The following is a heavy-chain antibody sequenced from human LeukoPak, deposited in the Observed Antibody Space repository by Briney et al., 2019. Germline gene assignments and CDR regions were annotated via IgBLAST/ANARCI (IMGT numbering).Heavy chain of an antibody. CDR1: GGSFSGYC. J-gene: IGHJ1*01. Sequence: SETLSLTCAVYGGSFSGYCWSWIRQPPGKGLEWIGEINHSGSTNYNPSLKSRVTISVDTSKNQFSLKLSSVTAADTAVYYCARLKYYYDSSGSRAEYFQHWGQGTLVTASS. CDR3: ARLKYYYDSSGSRAEYFQH. D-gene: IGHD3-22*01. CDR2: INHSGST. V-gene: IGHV4-34*01.